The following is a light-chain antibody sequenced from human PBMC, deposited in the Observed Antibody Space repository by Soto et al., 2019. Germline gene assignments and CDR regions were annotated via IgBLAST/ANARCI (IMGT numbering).Light chain of an antibody. CDR2: DGG. CDR3: QVWESSSDHRGG. V-gene: IGLV3-21*02. Sequence: SYELTQAPSVSVAPGQTARITCGGNNIAIKSVHWYQQKPGQAPVLVVYDGGDRPSGIPERFSGSNSGNTATLTNTRVEAGDEGDYHCQVWESSSDHRGGFGGGTERTVL. CDR1: NIAIKS. J-gene: IGLJ2*01.